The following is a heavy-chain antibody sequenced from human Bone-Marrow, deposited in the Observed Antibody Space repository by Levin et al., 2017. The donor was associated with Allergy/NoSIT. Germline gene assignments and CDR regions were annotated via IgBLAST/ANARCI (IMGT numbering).Heavy chain of an antibody. J-gene: IGHJ3*02. V-gene: IGHV2-5*02. D-gene: IGHD1-26*01. CDR2: IYWDDEK. Sequence: VSGPTLVKPTQTLTLTCTFSGFSLSTSGVGVGWIRQPPGKALEWLARIYWDDEKRYSPSLKSRLTITKDTSKNQVVLTMTNMDPVDTATYYCAHSSTTLIQLLLIGAFDIWGQGTVVTVSS. CDR1: GFSLSTSGVG. CDR3: AHSSTTLIQLLLIGAFDI.